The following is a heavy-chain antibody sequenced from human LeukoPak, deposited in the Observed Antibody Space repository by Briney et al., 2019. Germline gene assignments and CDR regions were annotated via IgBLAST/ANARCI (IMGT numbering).Heavy chain of an antibody. J-gene: IGHJ4*02. CDR3: ARDRPDSSGWYGGFDY. CDR1: GYTFTSYY. CDR2: INPSGGST. D-gene: IGHD6-19*01. Sequence: ASVKVSCKASGYTFTSYYMHWVRQAPGQGLEWMGIINPSGGSTSYAQKFQGRVTMTRDTSTSTVYMELSSLRSEDTAVYYCARDRPDSSGWYGGFDYWGQGTLVTLSS. V-gene: IGHV1-46*01.